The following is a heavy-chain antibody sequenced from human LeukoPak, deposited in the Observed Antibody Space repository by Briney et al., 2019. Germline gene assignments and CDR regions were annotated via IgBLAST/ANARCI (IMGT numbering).Heavy chain of an antibody. J-gene: IGHJ6*03. CDR2: IYYSGST. V-gene: IGHV4-39*07. CDR3: AREKAYYYYYYMDV. CDR1: GGSISSSSYY. Sequence: SETLSLTCTVSGGSISSSSYYWGWIRQPPGKGLEWIGSIYYSGSTNYNPSLKSRVTISVDTSKNQFSLKLSSVTAADTAVYYCAREKAYYYYYYMDVWGKGTTVTVSS.